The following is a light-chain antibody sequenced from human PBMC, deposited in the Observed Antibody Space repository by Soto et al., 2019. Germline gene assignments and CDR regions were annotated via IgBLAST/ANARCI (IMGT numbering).Light chain of an antibody. CDR1: QSISTY. CDR2: AAS. CDR3: QQTYSTPPT. V-gene: IGKV1-39*01. Sequence: DIHITQSPSSLSASVGDRVTITCLASQSISTYLNWYQQKAGLSPKLLIYAASSLQSGVPSRFSGSGSRTEFTLTISSLQPEDFATYYCQQTYSTPPTFGQGTKVDIK. J-gene: IGKJ1*01.